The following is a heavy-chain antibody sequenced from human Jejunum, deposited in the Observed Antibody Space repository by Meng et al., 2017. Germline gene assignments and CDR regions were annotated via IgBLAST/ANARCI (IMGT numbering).Heavy chain of an antibody. CDR1: GFTVSTYW. V-gene: IGHV3-74*03. Sequence: EVQRVESGGGLVQPGGSLRLSCAASGFTVSTYWMHWVRQAPGKGLVWVSRINSDGTSTAYADSVKGRFTISSDHAKNTLYLQMNSLRADDTAVYYCARGSPGYANSYSDYWGQGTLVTVSS. CDR3: ARGSPGYANSYSDY. D-gene: IGHD2-2*01. CDR2: INSDGTST. J-gene: IGHJ4*02.